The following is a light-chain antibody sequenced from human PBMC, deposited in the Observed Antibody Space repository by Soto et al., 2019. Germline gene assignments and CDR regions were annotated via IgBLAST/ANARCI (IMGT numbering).Light chain of an antibody. CDR3: QQYSGSSYT. J-gene: IGKJ2*01. CDR2: GTT. V-gene: IGKV3-20*01. CDR1: QSVSTNY. Sequence: ETVLTQSPGTLSLSPGERATLSCRASQSVSTNYLAWYQQKPGLAPRLVIYGTTSRATGIPDRFSGSGSGTVFTLTISRLEPEDFAVYYCQQYSGSSYTFGQGTKLEI.